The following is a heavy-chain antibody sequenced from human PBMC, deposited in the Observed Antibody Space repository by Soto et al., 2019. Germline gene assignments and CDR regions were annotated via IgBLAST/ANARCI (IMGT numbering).Heavy chain of an antibody. CDR2: INPNSGGT. Sequence: ASVKVSCKASGYTFTGYYMHWVRQAPGQGLEWMGWINPNSGGTNYAQKFQGWVTMTRDTSISTAYMELSRLRSDDTAVYYCATLPRTIERTPAAIWSFDSWGQGTLVTVS. CDR1: GYTFTGYY. J-gene: IGHJ4*02. V-gene: IGHV1-2*04. CDR3: ATLPRTIERTPAAIWSFDS. D-gene: IGHD2-2*01.